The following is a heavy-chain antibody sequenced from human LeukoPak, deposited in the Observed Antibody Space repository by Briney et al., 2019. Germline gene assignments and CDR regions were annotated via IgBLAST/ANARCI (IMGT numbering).Heavy chain of an antibody. J-gene: IGHJ4*02. CDR2: IRYDGSNK. CDR1: GFPFSSYG. D-gene: IGHD3-10*01. CDR3: ARGFRGGRDY. V-gene: IGHV3-30*02. Sequence: GGSLRLSCAASGFPFSSYGMHWVRQAPGKGLEWVAFIRYDGSNKYYADSVKGRFTISRGNSKNTLYLQMNSVRAEDTAVYYCARGFRGGRDYWGQGTLVTVSS.